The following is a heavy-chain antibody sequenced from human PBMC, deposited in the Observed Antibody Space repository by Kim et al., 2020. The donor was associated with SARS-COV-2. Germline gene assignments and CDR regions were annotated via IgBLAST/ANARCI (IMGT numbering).Heavy chain of an antibody. V-gene: IGHV4-30-4*01. D-gene: IGHD2-2*01. CDR2: TYYSGSS. CDR3: ARDSRYYMDV. CDR1: GGSISSGDYY. J-gene: IGHJ6*03. Sequence: SETLSLTCTVSGGSISSGDYYWGWIRQPPGKGLEWIGYTYYSGSSYYNPSLKSRVTISVDTSNNQFSLKLSSVTAADTAEYYGARDSRYYMDVWGKGTT.